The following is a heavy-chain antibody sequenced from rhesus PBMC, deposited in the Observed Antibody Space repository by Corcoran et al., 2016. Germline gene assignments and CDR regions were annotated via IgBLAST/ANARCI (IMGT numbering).Heavy chain of an antibody. CDR1: GYTFTLFW. J-gene: IGHJ4*01. CDR3: AKGEAAAGLFDY. D-gene: IGHD6-31*01. CDR2: IDPSDSDT. V-gene: IGHV5-2*01. Sequence: EVQLVQSGAEVKSPGESLQIFCKTSGYTFTLFWIRWVRYVLGEGLEWMGTIDPSDSDTRNSPSVQGQVTISADKSISTTYLQWSSLKASDSATYYCAKGEAAAGLFDYWGQGVLVTVSS.